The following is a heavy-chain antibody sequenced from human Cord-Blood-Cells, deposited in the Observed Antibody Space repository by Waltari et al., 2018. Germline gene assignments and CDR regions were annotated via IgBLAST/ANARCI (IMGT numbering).Heavy chain of an antibody. CDR3: ARDRVDTAMVTGAFDI. CDR1: GGTFSSYA. J-gene: IGHJ3*02. D-gene: IGHD5-18*01. CDR2: IIPIFGTA. V-gene: IGHV1-69*01. Sequence: QVQLVQSGAEVKKPGSSVKVSCKASGGTFSSYAISWVRQAPGQGLEWMGGIIPIFGTANDAQKFQGRVTITADESTSTAYMELSSLRSEDMAVYYCARDRVDTAMVTGAFDIWGQGTMVTVSS.